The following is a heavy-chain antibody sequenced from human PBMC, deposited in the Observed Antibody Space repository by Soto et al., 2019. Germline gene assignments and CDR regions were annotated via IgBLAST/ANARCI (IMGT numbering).Heavy chain of an antibody. J-gene: IGHJ6*02. CDR1: GYSFTSYW. D-gene: IGHD3-10*01. V-gene: IGHV5-51*01. Sequence: GESLKISCKGSGYSFTSYWIGWVRQMPGKGLEWMGIIYPGDSDTRYSPSFQGQVTISADKSISTAYLQWSSLKASDTAMYYCASTKYYYGSGSYKGHGYYYYGMDVWGQGTTVTVSS. CDR2: IYPGDSDT. CDR3: ASTKYYYGSGSYKGHGYYYYGMDV.